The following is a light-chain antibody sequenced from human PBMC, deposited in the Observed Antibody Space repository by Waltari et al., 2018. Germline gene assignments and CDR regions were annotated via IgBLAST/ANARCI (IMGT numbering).Light chain of an antibody. CDR3: QKSKRAPFT. CDR2: VAS. V-gene: IGKV1-27*01. CDR1: QGIGNY. J-gene: IGKJ2*01. Sequence: DIQMTQSPSSLFASVGDRITITCRASQGIGNYLAWYQQKPGKVPKLLISVASALQSGVPSRFSGSGSGTDFTLTISSLQPEDVGTYYCQKSKRAPFTFGQGTKLEI.